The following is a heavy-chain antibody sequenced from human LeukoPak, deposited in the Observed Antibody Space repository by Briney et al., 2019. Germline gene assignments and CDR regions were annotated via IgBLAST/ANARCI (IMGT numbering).Heavy chain of an antibody. Sequence: SQTLSLTCTVSGGSINSGSYYWSWIRQPAGKGLEWIGRIYTSGSTNYNPSLKSRATISVDTPKNQFSLNLNSVTAADSAVYYCARDRAGSSIAALWGQGTLVTVSS. CDR2: IYTSGST. V-gene: IGHV4-61*02. D-gene: IGHD6-6*01. J-gene: IGHJ4*02. CDR1: GGSINSGSYY. CDR3: ARDRAGSSIAAL.